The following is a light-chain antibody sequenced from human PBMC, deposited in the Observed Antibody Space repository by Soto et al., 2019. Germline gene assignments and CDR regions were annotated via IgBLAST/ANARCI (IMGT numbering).Light chain of an antibody. CDR1: QTVSSNY. CDR3: QQYTGPPTT. CDR2: GAS. J-gene: IGKJ5*01. V-gene: IGKV3-20*01. Sequence: IILTQSPDTLSLSPGERAPLSCSASQTVSSNYLAWCQQRPGQAPRIIIYGASTRAAGIPDRFSGSGSGTDCTLTITRLEPEDAAVYFCQQYTGPPTTFGQGTRLEIK.